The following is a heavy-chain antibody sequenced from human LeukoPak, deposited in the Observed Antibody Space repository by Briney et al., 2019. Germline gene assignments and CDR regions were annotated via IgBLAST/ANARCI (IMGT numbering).Heavy chain of an antibody. CDR2: INHSGST. J-gene: IGHJ5*02. D-gene: IGHD6-19*01. CDR3: TRGRQQWLVWGASPGTLFDP. V-gene: IGHV4-34*01. Sequence: PSETLSLTCAVYGGSFSGYYWNWIRQPPGKGLELIGEINHSGSTNYNPSLKSRVTISVDTSKNQFSLKLSSVTAADTAVYYCTRGRQQWLVWGASPGTLFDPWGQGTLVTVPS. CDR1: GGSFSGYY.